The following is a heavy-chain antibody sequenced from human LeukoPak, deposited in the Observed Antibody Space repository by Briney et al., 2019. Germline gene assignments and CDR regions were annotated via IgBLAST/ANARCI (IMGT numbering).Heavy chain of an antibody. Sequence: GGSLRLSCAASGFTFSSYTMHWIRQAPGKGLEWVSSISGSNSYIFYADSVKGRFTISRDNAKNSLYLQMNSLRAEDTAVYYCARHDFWSGYWGDYWGQGTLVTVSS. V-gene: IGHV3-21*01. CDR3: ARHDFWSGYWGDY. CDR2: ISGSNSYI. D-gene: IGHD3-3*01. J-gene: IGHJ4*02. CDR1: GFTFSSYT.